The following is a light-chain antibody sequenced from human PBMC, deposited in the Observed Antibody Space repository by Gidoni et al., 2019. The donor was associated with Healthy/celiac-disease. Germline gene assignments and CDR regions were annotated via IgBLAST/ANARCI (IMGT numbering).Light chain of an antibody. V-gene: IGKV3-20*01. CDR1: QSVSSSY. J-gene: IGKJ2*01. CDR3: QQSGSSLST. CDR2: GAS. Sequence: QSVSSSYLAWYQQKPGQAPRLLIYGASSRATGIPDRFSGSGSGTDFTLTISRLEPDDFAVYYCQQSGSSLSTFVHVTKLEIK.